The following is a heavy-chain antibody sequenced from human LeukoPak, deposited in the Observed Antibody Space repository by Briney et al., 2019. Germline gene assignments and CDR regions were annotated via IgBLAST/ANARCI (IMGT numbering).Heavy chain of an antibody. CDR3: EAGGGGDYCSGGSCYGFDY. CDR1: GYTFTGYY. J-gene: IGHJ4*02. V-gene: IGHV1-2*02. Sequence: ASVKVSCKASGYTFTGYYMHWVRQAPGQGLEWMGWINPNSGGTNYAQKFQGRVTMTRDTSISTAYMELSRLRSDDPAVDYWEAGGGGDYCSGGSCYGFDYWGQGTLVTVSS. CDR2: INPNSGGT. D-gene: IGHD2-15*01.